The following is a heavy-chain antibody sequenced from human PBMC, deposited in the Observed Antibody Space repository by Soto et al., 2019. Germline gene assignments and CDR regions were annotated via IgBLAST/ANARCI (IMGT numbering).Heavy chain of an antibody. Sequence: EVQLVESGGGLVQPGGSLRLSCAASGFTFSSYWMHWVRQAPGKGLVWVSRINTDGSSATYADSVKGRFTISRDNAKNTLYLQMNSLRAEDTAVYYGARDIGYDFYYLYMDVWGKGTTVTVSS. D-gene: IGHD5-12*01. CDR2: INTDGSSA. J-gene: IGHJ6*03. CDR3: ARDIGYDFYYLYMDV. CDR1: GFTFSSYW. V-gene: IGHV3-74*01.